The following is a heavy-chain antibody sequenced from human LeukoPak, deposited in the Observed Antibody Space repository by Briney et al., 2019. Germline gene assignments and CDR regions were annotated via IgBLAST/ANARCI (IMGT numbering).Heavy chain of an antibody. V-gene: IGHV3-30*02. Sequence: GGSLRLSCAASGFTFSSYGMHWVRQAPGKGLEWVAFIRYGGSNKYYADSVKGRFTISRDNSKNTLYLQMNSLRAEDTAVYYCAKSFGPVIAAAGTGADWGQGALVTVSS. CDR2: IRYGGSNK. CDR1: GFTFSSYG. D-gene: IGHD6-13*01. J-gene: IGHJ4*02. CDR3: AKSFGPVIAAAGTGAD.